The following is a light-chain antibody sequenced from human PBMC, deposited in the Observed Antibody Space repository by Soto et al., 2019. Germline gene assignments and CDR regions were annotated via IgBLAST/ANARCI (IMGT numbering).Light chain of an antibody. Sequence: EIVLTQSPGILSLSPGERATLSCRASQSVSNDFLAWYQQKPGQAPRLLIYGASTRATDVPDRFSGSGSGEDFTLNISRLEPEYFAVYYCQQYGRSPPRTCGQGTKVA. V-gene: IGKV3-20*01. CDR2: GAS. CDR1: QSVSNDF. J-gene: IGKJ1*01. CDR3: QQYGRSPPRT.